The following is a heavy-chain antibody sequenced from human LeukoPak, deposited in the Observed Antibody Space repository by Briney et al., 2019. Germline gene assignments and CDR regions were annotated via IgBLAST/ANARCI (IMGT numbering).Heavy chain of an antibody. CDR3: ARDTDQYCGRDCYVDY. V-gene: IGHV3-11*06. CDR2: ISSSSSYI. CDR1: GFTFSDYY. J-gene: IGHJ4*02. Sequence: GGSLRLSCAASGFTFSDYYMSWIRQAPGKGLEWVSFISSSSSYIYYADSVKGRFTISRDSARNSLYLQMNSLRAEDTAVYCCARDTDQYCGRDCYVDYWGQGTLVTVSS. D-gene: IGHD2-21*02.